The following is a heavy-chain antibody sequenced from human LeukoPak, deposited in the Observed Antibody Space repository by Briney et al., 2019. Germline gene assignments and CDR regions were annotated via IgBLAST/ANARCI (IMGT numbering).Heavy chain of an antibody. CDR2: IYSGGST. V-gene: IGHV3-53*01. CDR3: ARDKWGAVAGLDY. J-gene: IGHJ4*02. CDR1: GFTVSSNY. D-gene: IGHD6-19*01. Sequence: PGGSLRLSCAASGFTVSSNYMSWVRQAPGKGLECVSVIYSGGSTYYADSVKGRFTISRDNSKNTLYLQVNSLRAEDTAVYYCARDKWGAVAGLDYWGQGTLVTVSS.